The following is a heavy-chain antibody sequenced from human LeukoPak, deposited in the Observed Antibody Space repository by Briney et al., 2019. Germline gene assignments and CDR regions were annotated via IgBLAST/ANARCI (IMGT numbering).Heavy chain of an antibody. D-gene: IGHD5-18*01. J-gene: IGHJ4*02. Sequence: GGSLRLSCAASGFTFSSYAMHWVRQAPGKGLEWVAFISYDGSNKYYADSVKGRFTISRDNSKNTLFLQMNSLRAEDTAVYYCARDVWEQLWLPGLDYWGQGTLVTVPS. CDR3: ARDVWEQLWLPGLDY. CDR1: GFTFSSYA. V-gene: IGHV3-30*04. CDR2: ISYDGSNK.